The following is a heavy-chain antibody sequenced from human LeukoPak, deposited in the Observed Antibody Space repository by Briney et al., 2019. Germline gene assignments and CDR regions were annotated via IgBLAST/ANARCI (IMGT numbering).Heavy chain of an antibody. CDR1: GFTFSIYT. V-gene: IGHV3-21*01. CDR3: ARDLTWGAY. Sequence: GGFLRLSCVASGFTFSIYTMSWVRQAPGKGLEWVSSITSSSSSIYSADSVKGRLAISRDNAKNSLYLEMNSLRDEDTAVYYCARDLTWGAYWGQGTLVTVSS. J-gene: IGHJ4*02. CDR2: ITSSSSSI. D-gene: IGHD4/OR15-4a*01.